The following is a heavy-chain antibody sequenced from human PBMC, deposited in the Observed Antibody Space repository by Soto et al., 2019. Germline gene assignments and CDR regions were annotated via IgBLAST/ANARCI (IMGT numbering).Heavy chain of an antibody. Sequence: PGGSLRLSCAASGFTFSYYYMSWIRQSPGKGLEWVSYISSSGSTIYYADSVRGRFTISRDNAKNSLYLQMNSLRAEDTAVYYCARESMSSEFDYWGQGTLVTVSS. D-gene: IGHD3-10*02. V-gene: IGHV3-11*01. CDR2: ISSSGSTI. CDR1: GFTFSYYY. CDR3: ARESMSSEFDY. J-gene: IGHJ4*02.